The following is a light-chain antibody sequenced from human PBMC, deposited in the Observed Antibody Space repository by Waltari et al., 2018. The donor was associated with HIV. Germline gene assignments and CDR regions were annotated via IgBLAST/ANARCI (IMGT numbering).Light chain of an antibody. CDR1: RTDGGRYNL. J-gene: IGLJ3*02. Sequence: SALTQPASVSGSPGPSITNSCSGTRTDGGRYNLVSWYQQHPGKAPKLMIYEGSKRPSGVSNRFSGSKSGNTASLTISGLQAEDEADYYCCSYAGSRVFGGGTKLTVL. CDR2: EGS. CDR3: CSYAGSRV. V-gene: IGLV2-23*01.